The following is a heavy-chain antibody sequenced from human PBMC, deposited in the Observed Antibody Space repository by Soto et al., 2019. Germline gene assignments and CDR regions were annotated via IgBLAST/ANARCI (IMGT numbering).Heavy chain of an antibody. V-gene: IGHV1-8*01. CDR3: ARGPMMWIWGSSNFDY. J-gene: IGHJ4*02. CDR2: MNPNSGNT. Sequence: GASVKVSCKASGYTFTIYDINWVRQATGQGLEWMGWMNPNSGNTGYAQKFQGRVTMTRNTSISTAYMELSSLRSEDTAVYYCARGPMMWIWGSSNFDYWGQGTLVTVSS. D-gene: IGHD3-16*01. CDR1: GYTFTIYD.